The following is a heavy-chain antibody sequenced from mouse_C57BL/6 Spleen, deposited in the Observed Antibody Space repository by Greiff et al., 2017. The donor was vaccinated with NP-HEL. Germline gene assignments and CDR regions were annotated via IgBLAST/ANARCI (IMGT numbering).Heavy chain of an antibody. V-gene: IGHV1-52*01. CDR3: ARSYGSSLGYYFDY. D-gene: IGHD1-1*01. CDR1: GYTFTSYW. J-gene: IGHJ2*01. Sequence: QVQLQQSGAELVRPGSSVKLSCKASGYTFTSYWMHWVKQRPIQGLEWIGNIDPSDSETHYNQKFKDKATLTVDKSSSTAYMQLSSLTSEDSAVYYCARSYGSSLGYYFDYWGQGTTLTVSS. CDR2: IDPSDSET.